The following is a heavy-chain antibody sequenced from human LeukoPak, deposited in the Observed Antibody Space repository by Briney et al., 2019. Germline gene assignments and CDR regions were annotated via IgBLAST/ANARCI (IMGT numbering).Heavy chain of an antibody. CDR2: IYWNDDK. Sequence: SGPTLVKPTQTLTLTCTFSGFSLSTSGVGVGWIRQPPGKALEWLALIYWNDDKRYSPSLKSRLTITKDTSKNQVVLTMTNMDPVDTATYYCAHSPRLYYYDSSGFDYWGQGTLVTVSS. J-gene: IGHJ4*02. CDR1: GFSLSTSGVG. V-gene: IGHV2-5*01. D-gene: IGHD3-22*01. CDR3: AHSPRLYYYDSSGFDY.